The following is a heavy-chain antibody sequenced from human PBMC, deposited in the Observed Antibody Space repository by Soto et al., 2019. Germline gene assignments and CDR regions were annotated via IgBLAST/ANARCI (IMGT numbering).Heavy chain of an antibody. CDR3: AHREVPAAKGAFDI. Sequence: SGPTLVNPTQTLTLTCTFSGFSLSTSGVGVGWIRQPPGKAMEWLALIYWDDDKRYSPSLKSRLTITKDTSKNQVVLTMTNMDPVDTATYYCAHREVPAAKGAFDIWGQGTMVTVSS. D-gene: IGHD2-2*01. CDR2: IYWDDDK. V-gene: IGHV2-5*02. CDR1: GFSLSTSGVG. J-gene: IGHJ3*02.